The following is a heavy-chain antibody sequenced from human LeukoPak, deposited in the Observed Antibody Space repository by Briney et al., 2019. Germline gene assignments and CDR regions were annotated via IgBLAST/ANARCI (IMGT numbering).Heavy chain of an antibody. Sequence: PSETPSLTCTVSGGSISSSSYYWGWIRQPPGKGLEWIGSIYYSGDTYYNPSLKSRVTVSVDTSRNQFSLKLSSVTAADTAVYYCARGGGNSGSATDRWGQGTLVTVSS. D-gene: IGHD5-12*01. CDR1: GGSISSSSYY. V-gene: IGHV4-39*07. CDR3: ARGGGNSGSATDR. J-gene: IGHJ5*02. CDR2: IYYSGDT.